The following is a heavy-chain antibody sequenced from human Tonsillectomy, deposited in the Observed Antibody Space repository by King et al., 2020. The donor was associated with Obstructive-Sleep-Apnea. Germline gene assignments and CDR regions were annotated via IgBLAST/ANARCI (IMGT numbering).Heavy chain of an antibody. J-gene: IGHJ4*02. Sequence: LVESGGAVVQPGTSLRLSCAASGFPFHSFPMHWVRQAPGKGLEWVAVISYDGTTKYYAASVKGRFTISRDNSKNTLYLQMNSLRVEDTAVYYCARDGSHSKYIDTWWGARLDYWGQGNLVTVSS. CDR3: ARDGSHSKYIDTWWGARLDY. CDR1: GFPFHSFP. D-gene: IGHD1-26*01. V-gene: IGHV3-30*04. CDR2: ISYDGTTK.